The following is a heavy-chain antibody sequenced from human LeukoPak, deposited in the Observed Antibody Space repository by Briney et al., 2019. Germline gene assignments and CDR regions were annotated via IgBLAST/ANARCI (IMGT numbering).Heavy chain of an antibody. D-gene: IGHD6-13*01. V-gene: IGHV1-18*01. J-gene: IGHJ4*02. Sequence: SVQVSCKASGYTFTNYGISWVRQAPGQRLEWMGWISGYNGKTNYAQKLQGRVTMTTDTSTSTAYMELRSLRSDDTAVYYCARDTGIAVAGTGDFDYWGQGTLVTVSS. CDR3: ARDTGIAVAGTGDFDY. CDR1: GYTFTNYG. CDR2: ISGYNGKT.